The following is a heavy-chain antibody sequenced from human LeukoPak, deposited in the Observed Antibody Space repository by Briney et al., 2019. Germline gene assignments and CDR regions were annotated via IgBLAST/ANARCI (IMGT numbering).Heavy chain of an antibody. CDR1: GGSISSSSYY. Sequence: PSETLSLTCTVSGGSISSSSYYWGWIRQPPGKGLEWIGSIYYSGSTYYNPSLKSRVTISVDTSKNQFSLKLSSVTAADTAVYYCARGLPLTPYSNYVPTNFDYWGQGTLVTVSS. J-gene: IGHJ4*02. V-gene: IGHV4-39*01. CDR3: ARGLPLTPYSNYVPTNFDY. D-gene: IGHD4-11*01. CDR2: IYYSGST.